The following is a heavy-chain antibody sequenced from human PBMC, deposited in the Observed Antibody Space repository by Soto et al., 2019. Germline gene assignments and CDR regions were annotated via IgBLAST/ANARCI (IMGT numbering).Heavy chain of an antibody. J-gene: IGHJ6*03. CDR3: ARALTGAPLNCSSTSCPPRPYYMDV. CDR1: GYTFTGYY. V-gene: IGHV1-2*04. Sequence: ALVKVSCKASGYTFTGYYMHWVRQAPGQGLEWMGWINPNSGGTNYAQKFQGWVTMSRDTSISAAYMELGRLRSYGKAVYYCARALTGAPLNCSSTSCPPRPYYMDVWGKGTTVTVSS. CDR2: INPNSGGT. D-gene: IGHD2-2*01.